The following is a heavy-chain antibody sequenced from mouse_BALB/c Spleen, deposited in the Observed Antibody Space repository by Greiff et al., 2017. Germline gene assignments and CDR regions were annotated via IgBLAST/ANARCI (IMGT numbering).Heavy chain of an antibody. CDR2: INPYNDGT. CDR1: GYTFTSYV. J-gene: IGHJ4*01. Sequence: VQLQQSGPELVKPGASVKMSCKASGYTFTSYVMHWVKQKPGQGLEWIGYINPYNDGTKYNEKFKGKATLTSDKSSSTAYMELSSLTSEDSAVYYGSRNYYEVWYAMDYWGQGTSVTVSS. D-gene: IGHD1-1*01. CDR3: SRNYYEVWYAMDY. V-gene: IGHV1-14*01.